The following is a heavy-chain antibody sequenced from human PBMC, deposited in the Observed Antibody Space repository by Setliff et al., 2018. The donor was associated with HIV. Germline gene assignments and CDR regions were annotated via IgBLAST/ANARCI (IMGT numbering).Heavy chain of an antibody. V-gene: IGHV3-30*04. J-gene: IGHJ4*02. D-gene: IGHD4-17*01. Sequence: GESLKISCAASGFTFSRYGMHWVRQAPGKGLEWVAFISYDGSKKYDADFVKGRFTISRDNSKNTLYLQMNSLRTDDTAVYFCTRDGGGDYGVYAPDYWGQGTLVTVSS. CDR2: ISYDGSKK. CDR3: TRDGGGDYGVYAPDY. CDR1: GFTFSRYG.